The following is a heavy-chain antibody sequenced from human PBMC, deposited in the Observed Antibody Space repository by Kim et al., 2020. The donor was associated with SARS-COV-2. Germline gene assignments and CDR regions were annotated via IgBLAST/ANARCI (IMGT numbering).Heavy chain of an antibody. V-gene: IGHV1-18*01. J-gene: IGHJ5*02. Sequence: ASVKVSCKASGYTFTSYGISWVRQAPGQGLEWMGWISPYNGNTNYAQKIQGRVTLTTDTSTSTAYMELRSLRSDDTAVYYCGREYSSGHGWLDPWGQGTLVTLSS. CDR1: GYTFTSYG. CDR3: GREYSSGHGWLDP. D-gene: IGHD6-19*01. CDR2: ISPYNGNT.